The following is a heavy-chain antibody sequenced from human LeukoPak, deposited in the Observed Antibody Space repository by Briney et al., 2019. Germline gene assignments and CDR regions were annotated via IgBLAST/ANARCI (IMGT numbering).Heavy chain of an antibody. CDR2: INHSGST. CDR1: GGSFSGYY. Sequence: SETLSLTCAVYGGSFSGYYWSWIRQPPGKGLEWIGEINHSGSTNYNPSLKSRVTISVDTSKNQFSLKLSSVTAADTAVYYCAGGEYSSGWYYDYWGQGTLVTVSS. J-gene: IGHJ4*02. D-gene: IGHD6-19*01. V-gene: IGHV4-34*01. CDR3: AGGEYSSGWYYDY.